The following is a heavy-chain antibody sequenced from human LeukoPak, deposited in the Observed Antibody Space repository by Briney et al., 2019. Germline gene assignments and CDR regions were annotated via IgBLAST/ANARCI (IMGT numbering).Heavy chain of an antibody. CDR2: IIPILGIA. V-gene: IGHV1-69*04. CDR1: GGTFSSYT. D-gene: IGHD4-11*01. CDR3: ARDGDYSNYIFDY. J-gene: IGHJ4*02. Sequence: GASVKVSCKASGGTFSSYTISWVRQAPGQGLEWMGRIIPILGIANYAQKFQGRVTITADKSTSTAYMELSSLRPEDTAVYYCARDGDYSNYIFDYWGQGTLVTVSS.